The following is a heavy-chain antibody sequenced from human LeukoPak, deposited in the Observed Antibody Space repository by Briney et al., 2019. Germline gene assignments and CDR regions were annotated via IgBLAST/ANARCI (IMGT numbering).Heavy chain of an antibody. J-gene: IGHJ4*02. CDR1: GFVFSSLD. CDR3: AKRTRGYSYGTLDY. Sequence: PGGSLRLSCAASGFVFSSLDMGWVRQTPGKGLEWVSAITNSGGGTFYADSVKGRFTISRDNSKNTLYLQMNGLRAEDTAVYYCAKRTRGYSYGTLDYWGQGTLVTVSS. V-gene: IGHV3-23*01. D-gene: IGHD5-18*01. CDR2: ITNSGGGT.